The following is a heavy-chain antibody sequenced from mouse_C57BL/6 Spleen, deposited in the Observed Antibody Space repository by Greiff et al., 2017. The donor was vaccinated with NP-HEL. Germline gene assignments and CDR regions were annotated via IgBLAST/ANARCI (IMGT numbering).Heavy chain of an antibody. CDR3: ASPPITTVVATDYFDY. D-gene: IGHD1-1*01. J-gene: IGHJ2*01. V-gene: IGHV1-7*01. Sequence: QVQLKESGAELAKPGASVKLSCKASGYTFTSYWMHWVKQRPGQGLEWIGYINPSSGYTKYNQKFKDKATLTADKSSSTAYMQLSSLTYEDSAVYYCASPPITTVVATDYFDYWGQGTTLTVSS. CDR1: GYTFTSYW. CDR2: INPSSGYT.